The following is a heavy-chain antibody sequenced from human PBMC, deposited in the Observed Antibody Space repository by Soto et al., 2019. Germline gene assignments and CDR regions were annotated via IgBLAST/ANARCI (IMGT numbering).Heavy chain of an antibody. J-gene: IGHJ6*02. CDR3: ARVYSSSWPPSIHIHYYYYGMDV. V-gene: IGHV1-46*01. CDR1: GYAFTSYY. Sequence: VSLKVSCKSSGYAFTSYYMHWVRQAPGQGLEWMGIINPSGGSTSYAQKFQGRVTMTRDTSTSTVYMELSSLRSEDTAVYYCARVYSSSWPPSIHIHYYYYGMDVWGQGTTVTVSS. CDR2: INPSGGST. D-gene: IGHD6-13*01.